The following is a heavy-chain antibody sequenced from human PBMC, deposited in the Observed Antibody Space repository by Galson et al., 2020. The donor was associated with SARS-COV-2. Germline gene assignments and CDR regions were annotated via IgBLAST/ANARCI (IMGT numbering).Heavy chain of an antibody. J-gene: IGHJ6*02. V-gene: IGHV4-61*02. Sequence: SETLSLTFTVSGASIRSGRYHWSWIRQPAGKGLESIGRIYTSGNTNYNPSLKSRVSISLDTSKNQFSLRLRAVTAADTAVYYCARGEFLEFYYYGMDVWGQGTTVTVSS. CDR1: GASIRSGRYH. D-gene: IGHD3-3*01. CDR2: IYTSGNT. CDR3: ARGEFLEFYYYGMDV.